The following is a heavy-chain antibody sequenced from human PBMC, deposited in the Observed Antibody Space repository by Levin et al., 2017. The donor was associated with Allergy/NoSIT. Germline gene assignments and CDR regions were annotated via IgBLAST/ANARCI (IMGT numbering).Heavy chain of an antibody. J-gene: IGHJ5*02. CDR3: ARAKYQLLYWTTGGWFDP. Sequence: SETLSLTCAVYGGSFSGYYWSWIRQPPGKGLEWIGEINHSGSTNYNPSLKSRVTISVDTSKNQFSLKLSSVTAADTAVYYCARAKYQLLYWTTGGWFDPWGQGTLVTVSS. CDR2: INHSGST. D-gene: IGHD2-2*02. V-gene: IGHV4-34*01. CDR1: GGSFSGYY.